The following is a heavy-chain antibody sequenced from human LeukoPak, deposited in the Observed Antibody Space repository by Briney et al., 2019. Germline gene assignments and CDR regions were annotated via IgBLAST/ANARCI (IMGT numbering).Heavy chain of an antibody. CDR1: GYTFTSYA. CDR2: INAGNGNT. D-gene: IGHD3-3*01. V-gene: IGHV1-3*01. J-gene: IGHJ6*02. Sequence: GASVKVSCKASGYTFTSYAMHWVRQAPGQRLEWMGWINAGNGNTKYSQKFQGRVTITRDTSASTAYMELSSLRSEDTAVYYCASDDYDFWSGTTYGMDVWGQGTTVTVSS. CDR3: ASDDYDFWSGTTYGMDV.